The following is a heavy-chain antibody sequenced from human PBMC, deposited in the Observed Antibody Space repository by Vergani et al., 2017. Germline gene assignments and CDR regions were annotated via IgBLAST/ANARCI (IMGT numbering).Heavy chain of an antibody. CDR3: ARGRQWRLTEYLYGMDV. J-gene: IGHJ6*02. Sequence: QVQLLQSGSELKKPGASVRISCEASGYTFTNYPLIWVRQAPGQGLEFMGWINTNSGNPTYAPGFTGRFVFSLDTSVSTAYLQINGLKAEDSAVYYCARGRQWRLTEYLYGMDVWGQGTTVTVSS. V-gene: IGHV7-4-1*02. CDR2: INTNSGNP. CDR1: GYTFTNYP. D-gene: IGHD6-19*01.